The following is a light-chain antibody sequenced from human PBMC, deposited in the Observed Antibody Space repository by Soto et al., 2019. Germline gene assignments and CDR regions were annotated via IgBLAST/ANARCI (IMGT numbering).Light chain of an antibody. CDR2: AAS. J-gene: IGKJ1*01. V-gene: IGKV1-39*01. CDR3: QQSHSLRGT. CDR1: QSISSY. Sequence: DIQMTQSPSSLSSGVVDIVTITCRASQSISSYLNWYQQKPGKAPKLLIYAASSLQSGVPSRFSGSGSGTDFTLTISSLQPQDFATYFCQQSHSLRGTFGQGTKVDIK.